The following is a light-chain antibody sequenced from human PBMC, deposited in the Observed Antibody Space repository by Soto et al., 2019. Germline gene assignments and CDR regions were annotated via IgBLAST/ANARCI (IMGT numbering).Light chain of an antibody. CDR3: QRYNAYPLT. V-gene: IGKV1-5*03. CDR1: QNLITW. Sequence: DIQMTQFPSTLSASVGDRVTITCRANQNLITWLAWYQQKPGKAPKLLIYKASTLASGVPSRFSGSGSGTQFTLTITSLQTDDFAAYDCQRYNAYPLTFGGGTKVELK. J-gene: IGKJ4*01. CDR2: KAS.